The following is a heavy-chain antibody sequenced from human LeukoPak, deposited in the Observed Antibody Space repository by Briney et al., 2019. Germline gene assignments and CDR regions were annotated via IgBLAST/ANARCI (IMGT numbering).Heavy chain of an antibody. Sequence: WASVKVSCKSSGYTFTSYGTSWVRQAPGQGLEWMGWSSAYDGNTNYAQKLQGRVTMTTDTSTSTAYMELRSLRSDDTAVYYCARDGSGYGDYFDYWGQGTLVPVSS. CDR1: GYTFTSYG. V-gene: IGHV1-18*01. CDR3: ARDGSGYGDYFDY. J-gene: IGHJ4*02. D-gene: IGHD5-12*01. CDR2: SSAYDGNT.